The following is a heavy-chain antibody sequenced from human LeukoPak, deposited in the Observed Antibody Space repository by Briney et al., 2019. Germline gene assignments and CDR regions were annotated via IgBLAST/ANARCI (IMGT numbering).Heavy chain of an antibody. CDR3: ARDRNYDFWSGTTRDAFDI. D-gene: IGHD3-3*01. CDR1: GFTFSSYS. Sequence: GGSLRLSCAASGFTFSSYSMNWVRQAPGKGLEWVSFISSSSSYIYYADSVKGRFTISRDNAKNSLYLQMNSLRAEDTAVYYCARDRNYDFWSGTTRDAFDIWGQGTMVTVSS. J-gene: IGHJ3*02. CDR2: ISSSSSYI. V-gene: IGHV3-21*01.